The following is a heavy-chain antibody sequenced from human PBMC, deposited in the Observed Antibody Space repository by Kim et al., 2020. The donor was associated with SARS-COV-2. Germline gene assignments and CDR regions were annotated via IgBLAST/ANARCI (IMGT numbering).Heavy chain of an antibody. CDR3: ARDFYYYYFGMDV. V-gene: IGHV7-4-1*02. Sequence: YAHGFTGRFVFSLDTSASTAYLQISSLKAEDTAVYYCARDFYYYYFGMDVWGQGTTVTVSS. J-gene: IGHJ6*02.